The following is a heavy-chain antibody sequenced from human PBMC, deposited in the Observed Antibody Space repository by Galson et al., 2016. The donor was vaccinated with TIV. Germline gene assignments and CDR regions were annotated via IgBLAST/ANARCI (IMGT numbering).Heavy chain of an antibody. Sequence: SVKVSCKASGGTPNSYGFNWVRQAPGQGLEWMGRNIPNINIANYAQKFPGRLTITADKSTSTAYMEQRKLGAEDTARYYCARRGGRRTAVTPGHFDNWGQGTLVTVSS. D-gene: IGHD4-17*01. J-gene: IGHJ4*02. CDR1: GGTPNSYG. V-gene: IGHV1-69*04. CDR3: ARRGGRRTAVTPGHFDN. CDR2: NIPNINIA.